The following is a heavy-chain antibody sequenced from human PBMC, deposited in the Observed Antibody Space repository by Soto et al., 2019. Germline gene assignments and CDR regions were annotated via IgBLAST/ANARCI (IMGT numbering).Heavy chain of an antibody. CDR1: GFTFSTYG. D-gene: IGHD2-15*01. CDR3: AKDGGYCVSGRCYHSDN. V-gene: IGHV3-30*18. Sequence: QVQLVESGGGVVQPGRSLRLSCAASGFTFSTYGMHWVRQAPVKGLEWVAVISYDGNNKYYADSVKGRFTISRDNSKNTLYLQMNSLGAEDTAVYYCAKDGGYCVSGRCYHSDNWGQGSLVTVSS. J-gene: IGHJ4*02. CDR2: ISYDGNNK.